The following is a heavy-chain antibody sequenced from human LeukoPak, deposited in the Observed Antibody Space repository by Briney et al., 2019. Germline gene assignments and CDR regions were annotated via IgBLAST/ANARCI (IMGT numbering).Heavy chain of an antibody. CDR2: INPNSGGT. J-gene: IGHJ6*02. Sequence: ASVKVSCKASGYTFTGYYMHWVRQAPGQELEWMGWINPNSGGTNYAQKFQGRVTMTRDTSISTAYMELSRLRSDDTAVYYCARELYCSSTSCLSGMDVWGQGTTVTVSS. V-gene: IGHV1-2*02. CDR3: ARELYCSSTSCLSGMDV. CDR1: GYTFTGYY. D-gene: IGHD2-2*01.